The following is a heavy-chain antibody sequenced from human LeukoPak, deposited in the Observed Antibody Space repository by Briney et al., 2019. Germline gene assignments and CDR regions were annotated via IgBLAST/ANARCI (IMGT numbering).Heavy chain of an antibody. CDR2: IYSGGNT. J-gene: IGHJ4*02. Sequence: GGSLRLSCAASGFTFSSYGMHWVRQAPGKGLEWVSVIYSGGNTYYADSVKGRFTISRDNSKNTLYLQMNSLRAEDTAVYYCARDYPNFDYWGQGTLVTVSS. CDR1: GFTFSSYG. CDR3: ARDYPNFDY. V-gene: IGHV3-66*01.